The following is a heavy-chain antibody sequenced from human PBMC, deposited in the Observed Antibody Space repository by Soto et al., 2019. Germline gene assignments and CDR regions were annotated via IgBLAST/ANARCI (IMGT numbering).Heavy chain of an antibody. CDR1: GYSFTSYW. D-gene: IGHD6-19*01. CDR2: IYPGDSDT. CDR3: AIQRDSSGWYGAPDY. J-gene: IGHJ4*02. V-gene: IGHV5-51*01. Sequence: KRAGESLKISCKGSGYSFTSYWIGWVRQMPGKGLEWMGIIYPGDSDTRYSPSFQGQVTISADKSISTAYLQWSSLKASDTAMYYCAIQRDSSGWYGAPDYWGQGTLVTVSS.